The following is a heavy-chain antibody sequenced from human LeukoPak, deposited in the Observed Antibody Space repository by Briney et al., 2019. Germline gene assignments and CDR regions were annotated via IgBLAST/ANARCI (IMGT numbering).Heavy chain of an antibody. CDR2: IYSGGST. J-gene: IGHJ5*02. CDR1: GFTVSSNY. CDR3: ARDRRGWFDP. Sequence: GGSLRLSCAASGFTVSSNYMNWVRQAPGKGLEWVSVIYSGGSTYYADSVKGRFTISRDNSKNTLYLQMNSLRAEDTAVYYCARDRRGWFDPWGQGTLVTVSS. V-gene: IGHV3-53*01.